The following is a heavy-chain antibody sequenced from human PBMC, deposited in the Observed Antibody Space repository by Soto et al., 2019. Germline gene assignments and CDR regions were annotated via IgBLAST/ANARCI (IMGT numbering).Heavy chain of an antibody. V-gene: IGHV1-69*04. CDR1: GGTFSSYT. D-gene: IGHD5-12*01. CDR2: IIPILGIA. CDR3: ARDSRRDGYKH. J-gene: IGHJ4*02. Sequence: SVKVSCKASGGTFSSYTISWVRQAPGQGLEWMGRIIPILGIANYAQKFQGRVTITADKSTSTAYMELSSLRSEDTAVYYCARDSRRDGYKHWGQGTLVTVSS.